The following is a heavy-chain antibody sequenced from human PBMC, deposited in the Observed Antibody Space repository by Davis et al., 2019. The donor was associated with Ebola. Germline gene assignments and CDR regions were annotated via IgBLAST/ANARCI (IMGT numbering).Heavy chain of an antibody. Sequence: GESLKISCAASGFTFSSYWMHWVRQAPGKGLVWVSRINSDGSSTSYADSVKGRFTISRDNAKNTLYLQMNSLRADDTAVYYCTRVTALAPGVMSGYAMDVWGQGTTVIVSS. CDR2: INSDGSST. CDR3: TRVTALAPGVMSGYAMDV. J-gene: IGHJ6*02. D-gene: IGHD2-2*01. V-gene: IGHV3-74*01. CDR1: GFTFSSYW.